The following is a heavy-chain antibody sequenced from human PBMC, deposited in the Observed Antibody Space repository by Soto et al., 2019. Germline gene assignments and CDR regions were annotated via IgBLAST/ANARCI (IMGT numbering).Heavy chain of an antibody. D-gene: IGHD6-19*01. CDR3: ARDPDGGQWLFNY. CDR1: GFTFTTYA. V-gene: IGHV3-33*01. J-gene: IGHJ4*02. Sequence: QVQLVESGGGVVQPGTSLRLSCAASGFTFTTYAMNWVRQAPGQGLEWVAMVSSDVTNKNYADSVKGRFTVSRDNSKNTLWLQMDSLRAEDTAVYYCARDPDGGQWLFNYWGQGSLVTVSS. CDR2: VSSDVTNK.